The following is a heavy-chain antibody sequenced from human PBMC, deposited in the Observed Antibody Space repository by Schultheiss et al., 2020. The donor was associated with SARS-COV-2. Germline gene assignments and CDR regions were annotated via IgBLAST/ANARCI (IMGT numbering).Heavy chain of an antibody. J-gene: IGHJ4*02. CDR1: GFTFTSYT. D-gene: IGHD3-22*01. V-gene: IGHV3-23*01. CDR2: ISGSGGST. Sequence: GGSLRLSCAASGFTFTSYTMSWVRQAPGEGLEWVSAISGSGGSTYYADSVKGRFTISRDNSKNTLYLQMNSLRAEDTAVYYCAKGAPHDSSGSTPTPFDYWGQGALVTVAS. CDR3: AKGAPHDSSGSTPTPFDY.